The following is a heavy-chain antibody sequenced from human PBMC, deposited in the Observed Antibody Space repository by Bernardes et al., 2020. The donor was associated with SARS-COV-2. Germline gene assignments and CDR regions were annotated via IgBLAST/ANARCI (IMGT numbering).Heavy chain of an antibody. V-gene: IGHV5-10-1*01. D-gene: IGHD7-27*01. Sequence: ESLKISCKASGYSFTNYWINWVRQMPGKGLEWMGRIDPSDSYVNYSPSFRGHVTISADNSVTTVYLHWNSLQASDTAIYYCARRTLGNWFDPWGQGTLVTISS. CDR3: ARRTLGNWFDP. J-gene: IGHJ5*02. CDR1: GYSFTNYW. CDR2: IDPSDSYV.